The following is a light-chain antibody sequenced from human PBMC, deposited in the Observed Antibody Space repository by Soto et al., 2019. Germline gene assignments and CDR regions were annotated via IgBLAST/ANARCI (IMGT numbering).Light chain of an antibody. CDR2: GAS. CDR3: QQYSSLWT. Sequence: EIVLTQSPGTLSLSPGERATLSCRTSQSVSNNYLAWYQQKPRQAPRLLIYGASSRATGIPDRFSGSGSGTDFTLSISRLEPEDFAVSYCQQYSSLWTFGQGTKVEIK. V-gene: IGKV3-20*01. CDR1: QSVSNNY. J-gene: IGKJ1*01.